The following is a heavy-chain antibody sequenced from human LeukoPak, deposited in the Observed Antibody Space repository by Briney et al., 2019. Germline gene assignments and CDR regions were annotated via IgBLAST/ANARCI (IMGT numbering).Heavy chain of an antibody. V-gene: IGHV1-2*02. Sequence: ASVKVSCKASGYTFTGYYMHWVRPAPGQGLEWMGWINPNSGGTNYAQKFQGRVTMTRDTSISTAYMELSRLRSDDTAVYYCAREDYGDYSVYFQHWGQGTLVTVSS. CDR1: GYTFTGYY. CDR3: AREDYGDYSVYFQH. J-gene: IGHJ1*01. CDR2: INPNSGGT. D-gene: IGHD4-17*01.